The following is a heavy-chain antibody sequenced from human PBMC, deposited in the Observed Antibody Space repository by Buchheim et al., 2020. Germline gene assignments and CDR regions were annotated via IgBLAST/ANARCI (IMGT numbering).Heavy chain of an antibody. CDR3: AREDSSGYYYGRGFDY. CDR1: GFTFSSYS. J-gene: IGHJ4*02. V-gene: IGHV3-48*02. CDR2: ISSSSSTI. Sequence: EVQLVESGGGLVQPGGSLRLSCAASGFTFSSYSMNWVRQAPGKGLEWVSYISSSSSTIYYEDSVKGRFTITRDNAKTSLYLQMNSLRDEDTAVYYCAREDSSGYYYGRGFDYWGQGTL. D-gene: IGHD3-22*01.